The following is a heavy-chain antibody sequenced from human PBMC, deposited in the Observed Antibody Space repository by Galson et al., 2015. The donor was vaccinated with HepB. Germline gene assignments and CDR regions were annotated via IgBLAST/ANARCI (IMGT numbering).Heavy chain of an antibody. CDR1: GFTFSDYY. CDR3: ARVGHGDYSYYCYYYYMDV. D-gene: IGHD4-17*01. J-gene: IGHJ6*03. V-gene: IGHV3-11*06. CDR2: ISSSSSYT. Sequence: SLRLSCAASGFTFSDYYMSWIRQAPGKGLEWVSYISSSSSYTNYADSVKGRFTISRDNAKNSLYLQMNSLRAEDTAVYYSARVGHGDYSYYCYYYYMDVWGKGTTVTVSS.